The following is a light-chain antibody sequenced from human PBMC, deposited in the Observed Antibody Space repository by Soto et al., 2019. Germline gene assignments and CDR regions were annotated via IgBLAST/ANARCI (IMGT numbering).Light chain of an antibody. CDR2: SAS. CDR3: QRTYNAPRT. CDR1: QGISSY. Sequence: DIQLTQSPSSLSASVGDRVTITCRLSQGISSYLNWYRQKPGKVPKLLIYSASNLQSGVPSRFSGSGSGPDFTLTISSLQPEDVANDYRQRTYNAPRTFGQGTKVEIK. J-gene: IGKJ1*01. V-gene: IGKV1-27*01.